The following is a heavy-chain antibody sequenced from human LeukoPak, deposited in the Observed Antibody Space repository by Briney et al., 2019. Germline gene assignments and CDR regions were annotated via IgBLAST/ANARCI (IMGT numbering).Heavy chain of an antibody. J-gene: IGHJ5*02. CDR3: SRCDCTSTTCHTWFDP. D-gene: IGHD2-2*01. CDR1: GFTFSRYW. V-gene: IGHV3-74*01. Sequence: PGGSLRLSCAASGFTFSRYWMHWVRQAPGTGLVWVSRIDSDGSITDYADSVKGRFTISRDNAKNTLYLQMNSLRADDTAVYYCSRCDCTSTTCHTWFDPWRQATLVTLSS. CDR2: IDSDGSIT.